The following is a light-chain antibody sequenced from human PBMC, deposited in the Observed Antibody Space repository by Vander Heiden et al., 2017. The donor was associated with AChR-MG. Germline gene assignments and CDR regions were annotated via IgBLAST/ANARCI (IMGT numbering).Light chain of an antibody. CDR2: KAS. CDR1: HSISCW. V-gene: IGKV1-5*03. J-gene: IGKJ1*01. Sequence: DIQMTQSPSTTSASVRDRVTTTCRASHSISCWLASYQQKPGEAPKLLIYKASSLESGVPSRFRGSGSGTEFTLSISILQPDDFATYYCEQYSSYRTFGQGTKVEIK. CDR3: EQYSSYRT.